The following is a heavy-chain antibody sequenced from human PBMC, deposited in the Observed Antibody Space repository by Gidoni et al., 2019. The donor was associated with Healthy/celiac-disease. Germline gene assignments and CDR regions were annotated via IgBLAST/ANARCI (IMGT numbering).Heavy chain of an antibody. Sequence: QVQLVESGGGVVQPGRSLRLSCAASGFTFSSYGLHWVRQAPGKGLEWVAVISYDGSNKYYADSVKGRFTISRDNSKNTLYLQMNSLRAEDTAVYYCAKDRAEPAASLDMDVWGKGTTVTVSS. D-gene: IGHD2-2*01. J-gene: IGHJ6*03. V-gene: IGHV3-30*18. CDR2: ISYDGSNK. CDR1: GFTFSSYG. CDR3: AKDRAEPAASLDMDV.